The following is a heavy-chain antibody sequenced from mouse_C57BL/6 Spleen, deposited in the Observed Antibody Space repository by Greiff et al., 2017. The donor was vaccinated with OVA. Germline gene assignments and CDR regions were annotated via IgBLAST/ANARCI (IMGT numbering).Heavy chain of an antibody. Sequence: VQLQESGPELVKPGASVKISCKASRYAFSSSWMNWVKQRPGKGLEWIGRIYPGDGDTNYNGKFKGKATLTADKSSSTAYMQLSSLTSEDSAVYFCAGDYAMDYWGQGTSVTVSS. CDR1: RYAFSSSW. J-gene: IGHJ4*01. V-gene: IGHV1-82*01. CDR2: IYPGDGDT. CDR3: AGDYAMDY.